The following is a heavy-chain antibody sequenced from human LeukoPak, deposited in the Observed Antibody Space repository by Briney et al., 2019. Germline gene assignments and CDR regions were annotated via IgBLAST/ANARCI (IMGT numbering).Heavy chain of an antibody. V-gene: IGHV3-74*01. CDR1: GFSFSGHW. Sequence: GGSLRLSCTASGFSFSGHWMHWARQLPGKGLVWVSRISPTGSTTSYADSVKGRFTVSRDNAKNTLYLQVNNLRAEDTAVYYCARGPNGNWSGLDFWGQGTLLIVSS. J-gene: IGHJ4*02. CDR3: ARGPNGNWSGLDF. CDR2: ISPTGSTT. D-gene: IGHD1-1*01.